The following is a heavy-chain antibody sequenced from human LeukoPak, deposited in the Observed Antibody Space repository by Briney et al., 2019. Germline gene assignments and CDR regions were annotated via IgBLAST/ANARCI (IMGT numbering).Heavy chain of an antibody. V-gene: IGHV4-61*05. D-gene: IGHD5-18*01. Sequence: SETLSLTCTVSGGSMSSGTYYWGWIRQPPGKGLEWIGYIYYSGSTNYNPSLKSRVTISLDTSKNQFSLKLSSVTAADTAVYYCARPGVGSGRYGAFDVWGQGTMVTVSS. CDR3: ARPGVGSGRYGAFDV. CDR2: IYYSGST. J-gene: IGHJ3*01. CDR1: GGSMSSGTYY.